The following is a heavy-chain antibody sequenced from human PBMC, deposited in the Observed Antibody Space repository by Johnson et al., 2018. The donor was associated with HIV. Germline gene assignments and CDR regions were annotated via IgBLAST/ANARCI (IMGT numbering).Heavy chain of an antibody. CDR3: ARDGMAATKANI. CDR2: IYSGGST. V-gene: IGHV3-66*01. D-gene: IGHD1-14*01. CDR1: GFTVSSNY. Sequence: VQLVESGGGLVQPGGSLRLSCAASGFTVSSNYMSWVRQAPGKGLEWVSVIYSGGSTYYADSVKGRFTISRDNSKNTLCLQMNSLRAEDTAVYYCARDGMAATKANIWGQGTMVTVSS. J-gene: IGHJ3*02.